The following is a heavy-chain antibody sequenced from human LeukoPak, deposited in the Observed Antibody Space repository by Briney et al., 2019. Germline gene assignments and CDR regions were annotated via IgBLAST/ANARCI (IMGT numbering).Heavy chain of an antibody. CDR2: IYTSGST. Sequence: SQTLSLTCTVSGGSISSGSYYWRWLRQPAGKGLEWIGRIYTSGSTNYNPSLKSRVTISVDTSKNQFSLKLSSVTAADTAVYYCARSDYVWGSYRYLDYWGRGTLVTVSS. J-gene: IGHJ4*02. V-gene: IGHV4-61*02. CDR3: ARSDYVWGSYRYLDY. D-gene: IGHD3-16*02. CDR1: GGSISSGSYY.